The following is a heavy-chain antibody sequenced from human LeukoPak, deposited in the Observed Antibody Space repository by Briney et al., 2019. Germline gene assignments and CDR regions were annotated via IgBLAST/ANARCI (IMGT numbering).Heavy chain of an antibody. Sequence: GESLRLSCVASGFSFSSYGMHWVRQPPGKGLEWVAVIWYDGTNENYADSVKGRFTISRDNLKNTLYLQMNNLRAEDTAVFYCASHGGLWGQGTLVTVSS. CDR1: GFSFSSYG. J-gene: IGHJ4*02. CDR3: ASHGGL. V-gene: IGHV3-33*01. D-gene: IGHD6-25*01. CDR2: IWYDGTNE.